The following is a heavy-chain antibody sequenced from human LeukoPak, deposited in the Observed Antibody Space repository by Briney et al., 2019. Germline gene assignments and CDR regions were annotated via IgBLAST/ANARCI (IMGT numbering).Heavy chain of an antibody. J-gene: IGHJ6*02. CDR1: GGSISSYY. V-gene: IGHV4-59*01. CDR2: IYYSGST. Sequence: PSETLSLTCTVSGGSISSYYWSWIRQPPGKGLEWFGYIYYSGSTNYNPSLKSRVTISVDTSKNQFSLKLSSVTAADTAVYYCARDQRLGYYYYGMDVWGQGTTVTVSS. CDR3: ARDQRLGYYYYGMDV. D-gene: IGHD6-25*01.